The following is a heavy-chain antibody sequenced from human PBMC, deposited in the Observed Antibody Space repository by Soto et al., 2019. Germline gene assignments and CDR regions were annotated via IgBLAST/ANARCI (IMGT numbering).Heavy chain of an antibody. Sequence: QVQLQESGPGLVKPSETLSLTCTVSGGSISSYYWSWIRQPPGKGLEWIGYIYYSGSTNYNPSLKSRVTISVDTSKNQFSLKLSSVTAADTAVYYCARDEFGYGDYEFAFDIWGQGTMVTVSS. D-gene: IGHD4-17*01. J-gene: IGHJ3*02. CDR2: IYYSGST. V-gene: IGHV4-59*01. CDR3: ARDEFGYGDYEFAFDI. CDR1: GGSISSYY.